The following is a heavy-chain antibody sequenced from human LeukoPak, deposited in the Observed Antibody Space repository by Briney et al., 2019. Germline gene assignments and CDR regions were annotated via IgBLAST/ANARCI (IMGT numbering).Heavy chain of an antibody. V-gene: IGHV4-59*01. CDR2: IYYSGST. D-gene: IGHD7-27*01. CDR3: ASRKLGNDY. CDR1: GGSITTYY. Sequence: SETLSLTCTVSGGSITTYYGTWIRQSPGKGLEWIGYIYYSGSTTYNPSLKSRVTISAETSKNQFSLNLISVTAADTAVYYCASRKLGNDYWGQGTLVTVSS. J-gene: IGHJ4*02.